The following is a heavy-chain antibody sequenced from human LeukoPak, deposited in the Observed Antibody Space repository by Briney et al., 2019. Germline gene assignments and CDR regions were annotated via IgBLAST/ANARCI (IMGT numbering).Heavy chain of an antibody. V-gene: IGHV3-48*04. J-gene: IGHJ6*04. Sequence: GGSLRLSCAASGFTFNSYSMNWLRQAPGKGLRGVSYISSSSSTIYYADSVRGRFTISRDNAKNSLYLQMNSLRAEDTAVYYCAELGITMIGGVWGKGTTVTISS. D-gene: IGHD3-10*02. CDR2: ISSSSSTI. CDR1: GFTFNSYS. CDR3: AELGITMIGGV.